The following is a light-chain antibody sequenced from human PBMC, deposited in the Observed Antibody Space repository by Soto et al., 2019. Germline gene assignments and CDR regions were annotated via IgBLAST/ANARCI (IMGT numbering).Light chain of an antibody. CDR3: TSVTSSSTVP. V-gene: IGLV2-14*01. J-gene: IGLJ2*01. CDR2: EVS. CDR1: SSDVGGYNY. Sequence: QSVLTQPASVSGSPGQSITISCTGTSSDVGGYNYVSWYQHHPAKAPKLMIFEVSNRPSGVSPRFSGSKSGNTASLTISGLQTEDEADYYCTSVTSSSTVPFGGGTKVTDL.